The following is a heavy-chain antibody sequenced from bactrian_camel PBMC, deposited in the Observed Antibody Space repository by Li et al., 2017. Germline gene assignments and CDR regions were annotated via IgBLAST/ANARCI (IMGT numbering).Heavy chain of an antibody. J-gene: IGHJ4*01. CDR1: VDISSVGC. CDR3: ATCPAFAGSCTVLSY. D-gene: IGHD1*01. CDR2: INGGGSST. V-gene: IGHV3S1*01. Sequence: HVQLVESGGGSVRTGGSLRLSCVASVDISSVGCMGWVRQVPGKGLEWVSGINGGGSSTDYADSVKGRFTISRDNAGNTLYLEMNSLKTDDTAVYYCATCPAFAGSCTVLSYWGRGTQVTVS.